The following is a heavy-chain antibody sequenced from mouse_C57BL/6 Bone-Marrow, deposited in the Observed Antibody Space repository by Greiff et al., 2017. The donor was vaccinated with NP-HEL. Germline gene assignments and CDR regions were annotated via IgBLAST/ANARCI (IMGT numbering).Heavy chain of an antibody. CDR1: GFTFSSYA. CDR2: ISDGGSYT. V-gene: IGHV5-4*01. CDR3: AREVYYSNVYAMDY. Sequence: EVNLVESGGGLVKPGGSLKLSCAASGFTFSSYAMSWVRQTPEKRLEWVATISDGGSYTYYPDNVKGRFTISRDNAKNNLYLQMSHLKSEDTAMYYCAREVYYSNVYAMDYWGQGTSVTVSS. D-gene: IGHD2-5*01. J-gene: IGHJ4*01.